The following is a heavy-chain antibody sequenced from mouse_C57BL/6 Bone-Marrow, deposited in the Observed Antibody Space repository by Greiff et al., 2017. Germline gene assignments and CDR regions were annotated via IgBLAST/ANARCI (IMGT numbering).Heavy chain of an antibody. Sequence: QVQLQQPGAELVKPGASVKMSCKASGYTFTSYWITWVKQRPGQGLEWIGDIYPGSGSTNYNEKFKSKATLTVDTSSSTAYMQLSSLTSEDSAVYYCARRKLGRDAMDYWGPGTSVTVSS. J-gene: IGHJ4*01. CDR2: IYPGSGST. CDR1: GYTFTSYW. V-gene: IGHV1-55*01. D-gene: IGHD4-1*01. CDR3: ARRKLGRDAMDY.